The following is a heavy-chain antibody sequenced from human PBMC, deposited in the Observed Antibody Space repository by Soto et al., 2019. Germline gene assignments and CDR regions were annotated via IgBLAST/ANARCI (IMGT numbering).Heavy chain of an antibody. CDR2: ISYDGSNK. CDR1: GFTFSSYA. J-gene: IGHJ4*02. D-gene: IGHD6-13*01. CDR3: ARAAGYSSSSASLDY. V-gene: IGHV3-30-3*01. Sequence: GGSLRLSCAASGFTFSSYAMHWVRQAPGKGLEWVAVISYDGSNKYYADSVKGRFTISRDNSKNTLYLQMNSLRAEDTAVYYCARAAGYSSSSASLDYWGQGTLVTVSS.